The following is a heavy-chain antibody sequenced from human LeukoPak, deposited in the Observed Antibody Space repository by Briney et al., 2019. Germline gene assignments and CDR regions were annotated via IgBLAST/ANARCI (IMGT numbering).Heavy chain of an antibody. CDR2: IYYSGST. CDR1: GGSISSGGYY. V-gene: IGHV4-31*03. CDR3: ARAGENRKFDY. J-gene: IGHJ4*02. D-gene: IGHD4-17*01. Sequence: ASQTLSLTCTVSGGSISSGGYYWSWIRQHPGKGLEWIGYIYYSGSTYYDPSLKSRVTISVDTSKNQFSLKLSSVTAADTAVYYCARAGENRKFDYWGQGTLVTVSS.